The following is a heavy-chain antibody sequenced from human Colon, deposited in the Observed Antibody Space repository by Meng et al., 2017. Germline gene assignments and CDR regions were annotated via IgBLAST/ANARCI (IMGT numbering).Heavy chain of an antibody. CDR1: GFTFSSYG. V-gene: IGHV3-33*01. D-gene: IGHD3-22*01. CDR2: IWYDGSNK. CDR3: ARGGKYYYDSSGYYLDY. Sequence: GESLKISCAASGFTFSSYGMHWVRQAPGKGLEWVAVIWYDGSNKYYADSVKGRFTISRDNSKNPLYLQMNSLRAEDTAVYYCARGGKYYYDSSGYYLDYWGQGTLVTVSS. J-gene: IGHJ4*02.